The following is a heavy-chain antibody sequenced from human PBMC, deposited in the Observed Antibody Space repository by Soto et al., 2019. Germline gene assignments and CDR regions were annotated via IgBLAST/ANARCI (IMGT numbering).Heavy chain of an antibody. CDR1: GFTFSSYS. CDR2: ISSSSSYI. V-gene: IGHV3-21*04. J-gene: IGHJ6*02. CDR3: ATVPKYGSGGYYRQYYYGMDV. Sequence: GGSLRLSCAASGFTFSSYSMNWVRQAPGKGLEWVSSISSSSSYIYYADSVKGRFTISRDNAKNSLYLQMNSLRAEDTAVYYCATVPKYGSGGYYRQYYYGMDVWGQGTTVTVSS. D-gene: IGHD3-10*01.